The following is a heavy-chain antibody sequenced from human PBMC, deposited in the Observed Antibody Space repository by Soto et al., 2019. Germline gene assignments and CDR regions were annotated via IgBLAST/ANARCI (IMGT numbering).Heavy chain of an antibody. D-gene: IGHD1-26*01. CDR2: IDPRRGGT. CDR1: GYPFTTYY. Sequence: HVQLVQSGTEVKKPGASVRVSCMVSGYPFTTYYIHWVRQAPGQGLEWMGWIDPRRGGTVYEQKFQGRITITRDTSISTVYMDLSGLTTDDTALYYCATDDYGSFPYWGQGSLVTVSS. CDR3: ATDDYGSFPY. J-gene: IGHJ4*02. V-gene: IGHV1-2*02.